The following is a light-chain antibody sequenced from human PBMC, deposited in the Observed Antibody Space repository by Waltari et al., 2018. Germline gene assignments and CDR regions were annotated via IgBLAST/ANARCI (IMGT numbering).Light chain of an antibody. V-gene: IGLV2-14*03. J-gene: IGLJ1*01. Sequence: QSALTQPPSVSGSPGQSIPISFTGPSSAVGGSYYFHWYQQHPGKAPKLMIYDVSNRPSGVSNRFSGSKSGNTASLTISGLQAEDEADYYCSSYTSSSTYVFGTGTKVTVL. CDR3: SSYTSSSTYV. CDR2: DVS. CDR1: SSAVGGSYY.